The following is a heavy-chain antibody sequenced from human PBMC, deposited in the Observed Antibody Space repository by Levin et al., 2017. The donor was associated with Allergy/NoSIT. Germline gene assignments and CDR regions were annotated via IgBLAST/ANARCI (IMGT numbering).Heavy chain of an antibody. J-gene: IGHJ4*02. Sequence: PGESLKISCAASGFTFSSYSMNWVRQAPGKGLEWVSSISSSSSYIYYADSVKGRFTISRDNAKNSLYLQMNSLRAEDTAVYYCARYYGDYSQDFDYWGQGTLVTVSS. CDR2: ISSSSSYI. CDR3: ARYYGDYSQDFDY. D-gene: IGHD4-17*01. V-gene: IGHV3-21*01. CDR1: GFTFSSYS.